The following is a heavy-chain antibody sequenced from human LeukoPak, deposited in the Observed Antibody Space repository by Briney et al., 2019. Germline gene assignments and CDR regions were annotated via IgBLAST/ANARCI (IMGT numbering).Heavy chain of an antibody. CDR1: GYNFTNYW. CDR2: IHPGDSET. J-gene: IGHJ6*03. V-gene: IGHV5-51*01. CDR3: VRGELDDSSGYYYYYMDV. D-gene: IGHD3-22*01. Sequence: GESLKISCKGSGYNFTNYWIGWVRQLPGKGLEWMGIIHPGDSETRYSPSFQGQVTISADKSISTAYLQWSGLKASDTAMYYCVRGELDDSSGYYYYYMDVWGKGTTVTVSS.